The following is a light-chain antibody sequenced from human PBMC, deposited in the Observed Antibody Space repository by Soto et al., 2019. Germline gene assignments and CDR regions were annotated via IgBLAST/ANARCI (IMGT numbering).Light chain of an antibody. CDR2: GTS. CDR1: QSVASN. V-gene: IGKV3-15*01. CDR3: EQYNSYDWT. J-gene: IGKJ1*01. Sequence: IRMTQAPSPQTVCAAGSVTVSCTASQSVASNLAWYQQKPGQAPRLLIYGTSTRATGVPARFSGSGSGTDFTLTIRTLQPEDFATYYCEQYNSYDWTFGQGTEVDIK.